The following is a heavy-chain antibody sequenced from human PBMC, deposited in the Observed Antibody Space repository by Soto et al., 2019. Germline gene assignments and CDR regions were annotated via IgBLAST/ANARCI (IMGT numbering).Heavy chain of an antibody. D-gene: IGHD3-16*01. J-gene: IGHJ4*02. V-gene: IGHV3-66*01. CDR3: ARDPWAADY. Sequence: PGGSLRLSCAASGFTVSTKYMSWVRQAPGKGLEWVSVIYSGCSTFYADSVRGRFTISRDNSKNTVNLQMNSLRAEDTALYYCARDPWAADYWGQGTLVTVSS. CDR2: IYSGCST. CDR1: GFTVSTKY.